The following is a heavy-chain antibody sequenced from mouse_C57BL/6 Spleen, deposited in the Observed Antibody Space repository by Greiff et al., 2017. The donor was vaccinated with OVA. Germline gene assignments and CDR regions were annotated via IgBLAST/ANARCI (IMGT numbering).Heavy chain of an antibody. CDR2: IDPSDSYP. D-gene: IGHD2-4*01. V-gene: IGHV1-69*01. Sequence: QVQLQQPGAELVMPGASVKLSCKASGYTFTSYWMHWVKQRPGQGLEWIGEIDPSDSYPNYNQKFKGKSTLTVDKSSSTAYMQLSSLTSEDSAVYYCARGRLPSYAMDYWGQGTSVTVSS. CDR3: ARGRLPSYAMDY. J-gene: IGHJ4*01. CDR1: GYTFTSYW.